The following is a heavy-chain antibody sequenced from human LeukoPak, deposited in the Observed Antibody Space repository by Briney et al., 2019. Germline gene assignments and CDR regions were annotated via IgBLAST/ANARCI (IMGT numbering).Heavy chain of an antibody. CDR3: VRITSGSYDN. CDR2: INTDGSST. J-gene: IGHJ4*02. CDR1: GFTFSSYW. Sequence: GGSLRLSCAASGFTFSSYWMHWVRQAPGKGLVWVSRINTDGSSTSYADSVKGRFTISRDNAKNTPYLQMNSLRAEDTAVYYCVRITSGSYDNWGQGTLVTVSS. V-gene: IGHV3-74*01. D-gene: IGHD1-26*01.